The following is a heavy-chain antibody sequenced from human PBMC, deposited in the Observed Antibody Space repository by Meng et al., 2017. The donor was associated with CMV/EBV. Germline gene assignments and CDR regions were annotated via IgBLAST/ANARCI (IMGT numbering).Heavy chain of an antibody. D-gene: IGHD6-19*01. V-gene: IGHV4-59*01. CDR3: ARSEWLGQFDY. CDR2: IYYSGST. CDR1: GGSISSDY. J-gene: IGHJ4*02. Sequence: SETLSLTCTVSGGSISSDYWGWIRQPPGKGLEWIGYIYYSGSTNYNPSLKSRVTISVDPSKNQLSLKLSSVTAADTAVYYCARSEWLGQFDYWGQGTLVTVSS.